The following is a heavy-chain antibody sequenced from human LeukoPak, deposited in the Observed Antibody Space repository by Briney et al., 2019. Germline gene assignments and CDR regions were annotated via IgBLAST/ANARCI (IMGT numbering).Heavy chain of an antibody. Sequence: GGSLRLSCAASGFTFSTYGMHWVRQVPGKGLEWEALIWYDGSNKYYADSVKGRFVISRDNSKDTLYLQMNSLRAEDTAVYYCARGYCSGGSCYPGYFDYWGQGTLVTVSS. CDR2: IWYDGSNK. CDR1: GFTFSTYG. J-gene: IGHJ4*02. CDR3: ARGYCSGGSCYPGYFDY. V-gene: IGHV3-33*01. D-gene: IGHD2-15*01.